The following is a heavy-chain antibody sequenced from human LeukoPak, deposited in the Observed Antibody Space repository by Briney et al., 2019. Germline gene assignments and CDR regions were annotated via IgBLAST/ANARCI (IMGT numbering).Heavy chain of an antibody. Sequence: GGSLRLSCAASGFTFSSYSMNWVRQAPGKGLEWVSSISSSSSYIYYADSVKGRFTISRDNAKNSLYLQMNSLRAEDTAVYYCARVGDYGDYGPLSAFDIWGQGTMVTVSS. D-gene: IGHD4-17*01. CDR2: ISSSSSYI. V-gene: IGHV3-21*04. J-gene: IGHJ3*02. CDR1: GFTFSSYS. CDR3: ARVGDYGDYGPLSAFDI.